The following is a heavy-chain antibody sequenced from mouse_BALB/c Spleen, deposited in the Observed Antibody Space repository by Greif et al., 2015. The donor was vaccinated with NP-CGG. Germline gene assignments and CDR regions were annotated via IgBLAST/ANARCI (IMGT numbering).Heavy chain of an antibody. CDR2: IYPGSGNT. V-gene: IGHV1-84*02. Sequence: VQLQQSGPELVKPGASVKISCKASGYTFTDYYINWVKLKPGQGLEWIGWIYPGSGNTKYNEKFKGKATLTVDTSSSTAYMQFSSLTSEDTAVYFCARRTGTEAMDYWGQGTSVTVSS. D-gene: IGHD4-1*01. CDR1: GYTFTDYY. J-gene: IGHJ4*01. CDR3: ARRTGTEAMDY.